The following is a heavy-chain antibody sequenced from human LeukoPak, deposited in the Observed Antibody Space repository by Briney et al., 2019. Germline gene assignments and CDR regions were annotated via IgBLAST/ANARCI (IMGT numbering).Heavy chain of an antibody. Sequence: PSETLSLTCTVSGGSISSYYLSWIRQPPGKGLEWIGYIYYSGSTNYNPSLKSRVTISVDTSKNQFSLKLSSVTAADTAVYYCARERLGYSYGYPDAFDIWGQGTMVTVSS. CDR2: IYYSGST. CDR3: ARERLGYSYGYPDAFDI. J-gene: IGHJ3*02. D-gene: IGHD5-18*01. V-gene: IGHV4-59*01. CDR1: GGSISSYY.